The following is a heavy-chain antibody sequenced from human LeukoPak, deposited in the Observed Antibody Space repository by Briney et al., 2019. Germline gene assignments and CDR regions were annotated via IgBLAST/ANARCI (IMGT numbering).Heavy chain of an antibody. CDR2: ISSSTYI. J-gene: IGHJ3*02. Sequence: GGSLRLSCAASEFTFSTYSMNWVRQAPGKGLEWVSSISSSTYIYYADSVKGRFTISRDNAKNSLYLQMNSLRAEDTAVYYCARDKSGAAAVYAFDIWGQGTMVTVSS. CDR1: EFTFSTYS. V-gene: IGHV3-21*01. CDR3: ARDKSGAAAVYAFDI. D-gene: IGHD6-13*01.